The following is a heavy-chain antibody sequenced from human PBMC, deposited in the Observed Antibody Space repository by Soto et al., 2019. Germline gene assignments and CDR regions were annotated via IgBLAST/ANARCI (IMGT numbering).Heavy chain of an antibody. CDR2: LTGGTAT. D-gene: IGHD1-1*01. CDR3: TTVFDY. J-gene: IGHJ4*02. V-gene: IGHV3-74*01. Sequence: PWGSLRLSCAVSGFTFTNNWIHWVRQAPGKGLLWVSRLTGGTATGYADSVRGRFTISGDAAKNTLYLQMNDLRAEDTAVYYCTTVFDYWGRGTLVTVSS. CDR1: GFTFTNNW.